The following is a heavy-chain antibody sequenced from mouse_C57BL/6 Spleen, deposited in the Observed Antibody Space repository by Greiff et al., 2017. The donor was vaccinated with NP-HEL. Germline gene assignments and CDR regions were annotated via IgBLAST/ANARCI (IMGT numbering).Heavy chain of an antibody. D-gene: IGHD1-1*01. CDR2: IDPSDSYT. V-gene: IGHV1-69*01. CDR1: GYTFTSYW. CDR3: ARYLGSSRYFDV. Sequence: VQLQQPGAELVMPGASVKLSCKASGYTFTSYWMHWVKQRPGQGLEWIGEIDPSDSYTNYNQKFKGKSTLTVDKSSSTAYMQLSSLTSEDSAVYYCARYLGSSRYFDVWGTGTTVTVSS. J-gene: IGHJ1*03.